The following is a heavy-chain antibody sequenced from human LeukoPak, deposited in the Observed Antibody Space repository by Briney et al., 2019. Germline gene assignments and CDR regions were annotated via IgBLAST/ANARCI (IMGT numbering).Heavy chain of an antibody. V-gene: IGHV3-21*01. Sequence: GGSLRLSCAASRFTLSNYWMSWVRQAPGKGLEWVSSISSSSSYIYYADSVKGRSTISRDNAKNSLYLQMNSLRAEDTAVYYCARGYYDSSGYYGDAFDIWGQGTMVTVSS. J-gene: IGHJ3*02. CDR1: RFTLSNYW. CDR2: ISSSSSYI. D-gene: IGHD3-22*01. CDR3: ARGYYDSSGYYGDAFDI.